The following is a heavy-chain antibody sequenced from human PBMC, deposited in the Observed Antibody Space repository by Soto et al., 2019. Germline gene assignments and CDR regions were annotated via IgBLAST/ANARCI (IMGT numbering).Heavy chain of an antibody. CDR3: ARRYSSGFDY. CDR2: ISYSGSA. V-gene: IGHV4-30-4*01. J-gene: IGHJ4*02. D-gene: IGHD6-19*01. Sequence: SETLSLTCTVSGGSISSGNYYWSWIRQPPGKGLEWIGFISYSGSAYYNPSLKNRVTISVDTSKNQFSLKLSSVTAADTAVYYCARRYSSGFDYGGQGTLVTV. CDR1: GGSISSGNYY.